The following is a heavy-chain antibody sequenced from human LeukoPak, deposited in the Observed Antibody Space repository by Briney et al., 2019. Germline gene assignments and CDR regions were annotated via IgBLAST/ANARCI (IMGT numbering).Heavy chain of an antibody. J-gene: IGHJ4*02. CDR2: LYSSGST. CDR1: GFSVSINY. CDR3: AAKGPGYTGSYVFAH. Sequence: PGGSLRLSCAASGFSVSINYMSWVRQAPGKGLEWVSVLYSSGSTDYTDSVEGRFTIPRDNSENTLYLQMSSLRPGDTAVYYCAAKGPGYTGSYVFAHWGQGTRVTVSS. D-gene: IGHD1-26*01. V-gene: IGHV3-66*01.